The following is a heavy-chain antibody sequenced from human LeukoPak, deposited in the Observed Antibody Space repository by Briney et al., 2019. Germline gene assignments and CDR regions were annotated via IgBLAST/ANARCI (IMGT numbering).Heavy chain of an antibody. J-gene: IGHJ4*02. D-gene: IGHD4-17*01. Sequence: PGGSLRLSCAASGFKFSDYYMSWVRQAPGKGLEWISYISSRGSTIDYADSVKGRFTISRDDAKNSLYLQMNSLGAEDTAVYYCARDQNYGDYEPFGYWGQGTLVTVSS. CDR1: GFKFSDYY. CDR2: ISSRGSTI. CDR3: ARDQNYGDYEPFGY. V-gene: IGHV3-11*01.